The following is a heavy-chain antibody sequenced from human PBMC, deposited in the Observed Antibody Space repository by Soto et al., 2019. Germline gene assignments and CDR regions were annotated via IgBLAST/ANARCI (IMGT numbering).Heavy chain of an antibody. CDR2: LYNTGST. V-gene: IGHV4-59*01. J-gene: IGHJ6*02. Sequence: SETLSLTCTVSGGSISRYYWSWIRQTQGKGLEWIGYLYNTGSTIYNPSLESRVTISVDTSKNQFSLKLNSVTAEDTAVYYCAKDKATVTYHYGMDVWGQGTTVTVSS. CDR1: GGSISRYY. D-gene: IGHD4-17*01. CDR3: AKDKATVTYHYGMDV.